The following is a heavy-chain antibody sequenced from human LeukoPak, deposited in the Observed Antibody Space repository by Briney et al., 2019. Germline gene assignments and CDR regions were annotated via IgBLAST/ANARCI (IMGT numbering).Heavy chain of an antibody. V-gene: IGHV4-39*07. Sequence: SETLSLTCTVSGGSISSSSYYWGWIRQPPGKGLEWIGSIYYSGSTYYNPSLKSRVTISVDTSKNQFSLRLSSVTAADTAVYYCARSGDYGGNSGAFDIWGQGTMVTVSS. J-gene: IGHJ3*02. CDR2: IYYSGST. CDR1: GGSISSSSYY. CDR3: ARSGDYGGNSGAFDI. D-gene: IGHD4-23*01.